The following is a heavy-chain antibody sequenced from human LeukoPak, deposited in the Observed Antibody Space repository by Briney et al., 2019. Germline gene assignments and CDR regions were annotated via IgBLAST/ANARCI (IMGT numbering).Heavy chain of an antibody. D-gene: IGHD3-22*01. CDR2: ISGSGGST. CDR1: GFTFSSYA. J-gene: IGHJ5*02. V-gene: IGHV3-23*01. Sequence: GGSLRLSCAASGFTFSSYAMSWVRQAPGKGLEWVSAISGSGGSTYYADSVKGRFTISRDNSKNTLYLQMNSLRAEDTAVYYCAKDVEHDSSGMNWSDPWGQGTLVTVSS. CDR3: AKDVEHDSSGMNWSDP.